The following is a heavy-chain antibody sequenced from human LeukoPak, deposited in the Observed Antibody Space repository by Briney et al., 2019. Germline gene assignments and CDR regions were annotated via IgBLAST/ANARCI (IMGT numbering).Heavy chain of an antibody. D-gene: IGHD3-10*01. CDR1: GFTFSRYS. CDR2: ISSSSSYI. J-gene: IGHJ4*02. V-gene: IGHV3-21*01. Sequence: PGGSLRLSCAASGFTFSRYSMNWVRQAPGKGLEWVSSISSSSSYIYYADSVKGRFTISRDNAKNSLYLQMNSLRAEDTAVYYCARGGSVVFDYWGQGTLVTVSS. CDR3: ARGGSVVFDY.